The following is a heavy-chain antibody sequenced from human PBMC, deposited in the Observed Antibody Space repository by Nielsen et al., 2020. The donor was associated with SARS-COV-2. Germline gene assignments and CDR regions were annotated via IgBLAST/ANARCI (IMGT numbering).Heavy chain of an antibody. CDR2: ISWNSGSI. J-gene: IGHJ4*02. CDR3: AKGQDIVATIAIDY. Sequence: GGSLRLSCAASGFTFDDYAMHWARQAPGKGLEWVSGISWNSGSIGYADSVKGRFTISRDNAKNSLYLQMNSLRAEDTALYYCAKGQDIVATIAIDYWGQGTLVTVSS. D-gene: IGHD5-12*01. CDR1: GFTFDDYA. V-gene: IGHV3-9*01.